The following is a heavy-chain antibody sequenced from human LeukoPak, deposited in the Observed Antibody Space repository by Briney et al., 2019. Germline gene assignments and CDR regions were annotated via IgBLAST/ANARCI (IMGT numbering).Heavy chain of an antibody. D-gene: IGHD5-18*01. V-gene: IGHV3-9*01. CDR3: AKGDGGYSPSGMDV. CDR1: GFTFDDYA. Sequence: PGGSLRLSCAASGFTFDDYAMPWVRHAPGKGLEWVSGISWNSGSIGYADSVKGRFTISRDNAKNSLYLQMNSLRAEDTALYYCAKGDGGYSPSGMDVWGQGTTVTVSS. CDR2: ISWNSGSI. J-gene: IGHJ6*02.